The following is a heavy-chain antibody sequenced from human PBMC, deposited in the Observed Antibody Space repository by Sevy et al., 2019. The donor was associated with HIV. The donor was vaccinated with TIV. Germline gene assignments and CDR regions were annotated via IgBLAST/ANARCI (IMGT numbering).Heavy chain of an antibody. CDR1: GFTVSNNY. J-gene: IGHJ4*02. Sequence: GGSLRLSCAASGFTVSNNYMNWVRQAPGKGLEWVSVIYSGGDTYYADSVKGRFTISRDNSRNTLYLQMNSLRAEDTAVYYCARSRFSNGWYDYWGQGTLVTVSS. CDR3: ARSRFSNGWYDY. V-gene: IGHV3-53*01. D-gene: IGHD6-19*01. CDR2: IYSGGDT.